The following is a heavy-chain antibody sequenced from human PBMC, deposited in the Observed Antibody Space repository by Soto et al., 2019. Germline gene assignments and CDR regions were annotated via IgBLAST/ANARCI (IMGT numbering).Heavy chain of an antibody. CDR3: TRDLQGVLYYYYGMDV. CDR1: GFTFSSYL. D-gene: IGHD2-2*01. V-gene: IGHV3-74*01. J-gene: IGHJ6*02. CDR2: INSDGSST. Sequence: SLRLSCAASGFTFSSYLMHWVRQAPGKGLVWVSRINSDGSSTRYADSVNGRFTISRDSAKNTLYLQMNSLRAEDTAAYYCTRDLQGVLYYYYGMDVWGQGTTVTVSS.